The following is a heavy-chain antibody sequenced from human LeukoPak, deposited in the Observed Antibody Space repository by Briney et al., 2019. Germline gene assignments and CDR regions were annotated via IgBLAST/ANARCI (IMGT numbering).Heavy chain of an antibody. Sequence: SETLSLTRTVSGGSISSSSYYWGWIRQPPGKGLEWIGSIYYSGSTYYNPSLKSRVTISVDASKNQFSLKLSSVTAADTAVYYCASLRYCSGGSCYYMDVWGKGTTVTISS. V-gene: IGHV4-39*01. CDR1: GGSISSSSYY. D-gene: IGHD2-15*01. CDR3: ASLRYCSGGSCYYMDV. J-gene: IGHJ6*03. CDR2: IYYSGST.